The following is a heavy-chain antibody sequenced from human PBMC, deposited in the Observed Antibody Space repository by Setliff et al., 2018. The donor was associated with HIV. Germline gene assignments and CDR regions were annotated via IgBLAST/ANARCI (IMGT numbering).Heavy chain of an antibody. CDR1: GFSFSSYW. CDR2: IRVGGTTT. J-gene: IGHJ4*02. V-gene: IGHV3-48*04. D-gene: IGHD3-22*01. CDR3: ARVDAISGYYLY. Sequence: GGSLRLSCAASGFSFSSYWMSWFRQAPGKGLEWISYIRVGGTTTSYADSVRGRFTISTDNAKRSLYLQMNSLRAEDTALYYCARVDAISGYYLYWGQGTLVTVSS.